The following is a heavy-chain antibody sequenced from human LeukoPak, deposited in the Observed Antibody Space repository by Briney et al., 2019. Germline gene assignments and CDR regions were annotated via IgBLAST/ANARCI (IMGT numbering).Heavy chain of an antibody. CDR3: ARDAYGGNSWGWFDP. CDR1: DGSISDSY. V-gene: IGHV4-59*01. D-gene: IGHD4-23*01. J-gene: IGHJ5*02. Sequence: PSETLSLTCTVSDGSISDSYWSWIRQSPGKGLEWIGYIFYTGFTHYNPSLESRVTISVDASKKQFSLRLNSVTAADTAVYYCARDAYGGNSWGWFDPWGQGTLVTVSS. CDR2: IFYTGFT.